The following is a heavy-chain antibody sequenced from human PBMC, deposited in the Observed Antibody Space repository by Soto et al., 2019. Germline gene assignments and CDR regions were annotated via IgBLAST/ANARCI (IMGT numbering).Heavy chain of an antibody. CDR3: ARDMGYYYDSSGLFDY. J-gene: IGHJ4*02. D-gene: IGHD3-22*01. CDR2: ISAYNGNT. V-gene: IGHV1-18*04. CDR1: GYTFTSYG. Sequence: GASVKVSCKASGYTFTSYGISWVRQAPGQGLEWMGWISAYNGNTNYAQKLQGRVTMTTDTSTSTAYMELRSLRSDDTAVYYCARDMGYYYDSSGLFDYWGQGTPVTVSS.